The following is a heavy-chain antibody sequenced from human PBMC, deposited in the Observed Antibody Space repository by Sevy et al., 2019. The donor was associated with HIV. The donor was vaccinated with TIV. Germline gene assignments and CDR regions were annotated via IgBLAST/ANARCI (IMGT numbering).Heavy chain of an antibody. J-gene: IGHJ4*02. Sequence: GGSLRLSCAASGFTFSSYTMNWVRQAPGKGLEWVSSITGGSSYIYYADSVKGQFTISRDNAKNSLYLQMNSLRAEDTAVYDCARDGGCSSTSCLLYVDCWGQGSLVTVSS. V-gene: IGHV3-21*01. CDR1: GFTFSSYT. CDR2: ITGGSSYI. CDR3: ARDGGCSSTSCLLYVDC. D-gene: IGHD2-2*01.